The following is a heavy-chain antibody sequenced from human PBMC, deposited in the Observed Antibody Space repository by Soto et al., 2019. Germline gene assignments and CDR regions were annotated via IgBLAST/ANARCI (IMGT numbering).Heavy chain of an antibody. Sequence: ASVKVSCKASGYTFTGYYMHWVRQAPGQGLEWMGWINPNSGGTNYAQKFQGWVTMTRDTSISTDYMELGRLRSDDTAVYYGARDAGYGPGYSSGWNAERYNWFDPWGQGTLVTVSS. CDR3: ARDAGYGPGYSSGWNAERYNWFDP. D-gene: IGHD6-19*01. CDR1: GYTFTGYY. CDR2: INPNSGGT. J-gene: IGHJ5*02. V-gene: IGHV1-2*04.